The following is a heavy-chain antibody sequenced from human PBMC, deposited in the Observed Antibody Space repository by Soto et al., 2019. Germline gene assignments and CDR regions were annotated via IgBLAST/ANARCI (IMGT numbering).Heavy chain of an antibody. D-gene: IGHD7-27*01. V-gene: IGHV3-30*03. CDR1: GFAFSTFG. J-gene: IGHJ4*02. Sequence: PGGSLRLSCAASGFAFSTFGMHWVRQAPGKGLEWMAVISYDGSNKNYADFVKGRFTISRDNSKNTLDLQMNSLRAEDTAVYYCATLGWGKAFDYWGQGNLVTVSS. CDR2: ISYDGSNK. CDR3: ATLGWGKAFDY.